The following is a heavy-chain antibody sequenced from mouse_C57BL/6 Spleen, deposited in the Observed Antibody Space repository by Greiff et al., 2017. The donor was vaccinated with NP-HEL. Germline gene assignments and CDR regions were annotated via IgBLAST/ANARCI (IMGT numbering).Heavy chain of an antibody. Sequence: QVQLKQPGAELVKPGASVKLSCKASGYTFTSYWMHWVKQRPGQGLEWIGMIHPNSGSTNYNEKFKSKATLPVDKSSSTAYMQLSSLTSEDSAVYYCARSPGSSYFYAMDYWGQGTSVTVSS. CDR1: GYTFTSYW. CDR2: IHPNSGST. CDR3: ARSPGSSYFYAMDY. V-gene: IGHV1-64*01. J-gene: IGHJ4*01. D-gene: IGHD1-1*01.